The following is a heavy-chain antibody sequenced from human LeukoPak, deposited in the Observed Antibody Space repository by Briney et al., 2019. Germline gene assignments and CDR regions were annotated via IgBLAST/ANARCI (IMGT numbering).Heavy chain of an antibody. Sequence: SVKVSCKASGGTFSSYAISWVRQAPGQGLEWMGGIIPIFGTANYAQKFQGRVTITADESTSTAYMELSSLRSEDTAVYYCARGNYYGSGSYSDYWGQGTLVTVSS. J-gene: IGHJ4*02. D-gene: IGHD3-10*01. CDR1: GGTFSSYA. V-gene: IGHV1-69*13. CDR3: ARGNYYGSGSYSDY. CDR2: IIPIFGTA.